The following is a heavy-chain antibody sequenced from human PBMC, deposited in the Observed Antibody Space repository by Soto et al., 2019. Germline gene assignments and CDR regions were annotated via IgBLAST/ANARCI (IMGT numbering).Heavy chain of an antibody. V-gene: IGHV3-21*01. CDR1: GFTFSSYS. J-gene: IGHJ6*02. CDR2: ISSSSSYI. CDR3: ARGMGWHYYYGMDV. D-gene: IGHD2-15*01. Sequence: GGSLRLSCAASGFTFSSYSMNWVRQAPGKGLEWVSSISSSSSYIYYADSVKGRFTISRDNAKNSLYLQMNSLRAEDTAVYYCARGMGWHYYYGMDVWGQGTTVTVSS.